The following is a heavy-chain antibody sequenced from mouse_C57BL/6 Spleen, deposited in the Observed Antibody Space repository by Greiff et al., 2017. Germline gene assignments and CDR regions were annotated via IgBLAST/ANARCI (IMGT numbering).Heavy chain of an antibody. V-gene: IGHV1-55*01. D-gene: IGHD2-4*01. J-gene: IGHJ2*01. CDR1: GYTFTSYW. CDR3: ARREGYDYTLLDD. Sequence: QVHVKQSGAELVKPGASVKMSCKASGYTFTSYWITWVKQKPGQGLEWIGDIYPGSGSTNYNEKFKSKATLTVDTSSSTAYMQLSSLTSEDSAVYYGARREGYDYTLLDDWGKGTTLTVSS. CDR2: IYPGSGST.